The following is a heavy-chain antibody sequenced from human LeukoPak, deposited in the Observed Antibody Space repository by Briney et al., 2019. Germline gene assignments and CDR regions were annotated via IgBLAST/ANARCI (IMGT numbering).Heavy chain of an antibody. CDR1: GGSISSSNW. D-gene: IGHD3-22*01. CDR3: ARARAGYDSSGYYYGISRGLPFDY. Sequence: SETLSLTCAVSGGSISSSNWWSWVRQPPGKGLEWIGEINHSGSTNYNPSLKSRVTISVDTSKNQFSLKLSSVTAADTAVYYCARARAGYDSSGYYYGISRGLPFDYWGQGTLVTVSS. J-gene: IGHJ4*02. V-gene: IGHV4-4*02. CDR2: INHSGST.